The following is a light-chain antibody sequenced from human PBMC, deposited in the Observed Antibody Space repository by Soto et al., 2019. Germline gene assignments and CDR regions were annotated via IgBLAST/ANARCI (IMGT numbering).Light chain of an antibody. CDR2: EVS. CDR1: SSDVGGYNY. V-gene: IGLV2-14*01. Sequence: QSALTQPASVSVSPGQSITISCTGTSSDVGGYNYVSWYQQHPGKAPKLMIYEVSNRPSGVSNRFSGSKSGNTASLTISGLQAEDEADYYCSSSTSSDTLLFGGGTKLTVL. CDR3: SSSTSSDTLL. J-gene: IGLJ2*01.